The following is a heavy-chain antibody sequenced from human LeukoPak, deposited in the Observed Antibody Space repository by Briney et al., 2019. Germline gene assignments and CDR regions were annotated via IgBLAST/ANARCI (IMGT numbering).Heavy chain of an antibody. J-gene: IGHJ6*02. D-gene: IGHD2-15*01. CDR1: GGSISSYY. CDR2: IYYSGST. CDR3: ARDSNGGGYCSSGNCYDV. V-gene: IGHV4-59*01. Sequence: SETLSLTCTVSGGSISSYYWSWIRQPPGKGLEWIGYIYYSGSTNYNPSLKSRVAISVDTSKNQFSLRLNSVTAADTAVYYCARDSNGGGYCSSGNCYDVWGQGTTVTVSS.